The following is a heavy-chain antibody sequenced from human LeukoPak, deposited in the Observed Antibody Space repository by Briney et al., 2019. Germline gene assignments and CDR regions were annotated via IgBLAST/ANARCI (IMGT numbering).Heavy chain of an antibody. J-gene: IGHJ4*02. Sequence: ASVKVSCKASGYAFTSYGISCVRQAPGQGLEWMGWISAYNDNTNYVQKLQGRVTMTTDISTSTAYMELRSLGSDDTAVYYCARVDILTGFYTYFDYWGQGTLLTVSS. CDR2: ISAYNDNT. D-gene: IGHD3-9*01. V-gene: IGHV1-18*04. CDR1: GYAFTSYG. CDR3: ARVDILTGFYTYFDY.